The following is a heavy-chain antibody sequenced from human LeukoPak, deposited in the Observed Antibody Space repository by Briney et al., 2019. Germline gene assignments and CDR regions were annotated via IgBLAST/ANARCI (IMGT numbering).Heavy chain of an antibody. V-gene: IGHV3-53*01. CDR1: GFTVSNNY. CDR2: IYTGGST. Sequence: GGSLRVSCAASGFTVSNNYMSWVRQAPGKGLEWVSVIYTGGSTDYADSVKGRFTISRDNSKNTLYLQMNSLRAEDTAMYYCARGRQGYGDYFSWGQGTLVTVSS. CDR3: ARGRQGYGDYFS. D-gene: IGHD4-17*01. J-gene: IGHJ5*02.